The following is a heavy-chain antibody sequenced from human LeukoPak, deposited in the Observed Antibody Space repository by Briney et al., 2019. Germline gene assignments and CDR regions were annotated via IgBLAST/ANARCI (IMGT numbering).Heavy chain of an antibody. Sequence: GGSLRLSCAASGFTFSSYAMSWVRQAPGKGLEWVSYISSSGSTIYYADSVKGRFTISRDNAKNSLYLQMNSLRAEDTAVYYCARDKPVVASPFDYWGQGTLVTVSS. CDR1: GFTFSSYA. CDR2: ISSSGSTI. D-gene: IGHD5-12*01. V-gene: IGHV3-48*04. CDR3: ARDKPVVASPFDY. J-gene: IGHJ4*02.